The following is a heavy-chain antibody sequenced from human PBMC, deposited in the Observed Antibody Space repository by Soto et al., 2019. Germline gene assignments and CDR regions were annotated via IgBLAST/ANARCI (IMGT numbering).Heavy chain of an antibody. Sequence: AAVKVSCKASGCIFRNYGFSWMRQVPGQGLEWMGWVSAYNGKSNYTQKFQGRVTMTTDTATNTAYMELRSLRSDDTAVYYCARASGIGFGSSSYWGQGTLVTVSS. D-gene: IGHD3-3*01. J-gene: IGHJ4*02. CDR1: GCIFRNYG. CDR2: VSAYNGKS. CDR3: ARASGIGFGSSSY. V-gene: IGHV1-18*01.